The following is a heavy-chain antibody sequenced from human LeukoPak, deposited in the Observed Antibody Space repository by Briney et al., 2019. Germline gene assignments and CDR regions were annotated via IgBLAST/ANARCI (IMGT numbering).Heavy chain of an antibody. V-gene: IGHV3-9*01. CDR3: AKSPVGGGQWLVDYFHY. CDR1: GFTFDDYG. Sequence: GGSLRLSCEASGFTFDDYGMHWVRHVPGKGLEWVSGISWNSGRTDYADSVKGRFTISRDNAKKFLYIQMNSLRPEDTALFYCAKSPVGGGQWLVDYFHYWGQGTLVTVSS. J-gene: IGHJ4*02. D-gene: IGHD6-19*01. CDR2: ISWNSGRT.